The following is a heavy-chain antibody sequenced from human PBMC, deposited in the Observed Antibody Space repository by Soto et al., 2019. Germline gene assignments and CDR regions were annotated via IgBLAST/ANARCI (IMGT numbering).Heavy chain of an antibody. J-gene: IGHJ6*02. CDR2: ISSSGSTI. D-gene: IGHD3-10*01. CDR1: GFTFSDYY. V-gene: IGHV3-11*01. CDR3: AREYYYGSASSNGVDV. Sequence: QVQLVESGGGLVKPGGSLRLSCAASGFTFSDYYMSWIRQAPGKGLEWVSYISSSGSTIYYPDSVKGRFTISRDNAKNSLYLQMNSLRAEDTAVYYCAREYYYGSASSNGVDVWGQGTTVTVSS.